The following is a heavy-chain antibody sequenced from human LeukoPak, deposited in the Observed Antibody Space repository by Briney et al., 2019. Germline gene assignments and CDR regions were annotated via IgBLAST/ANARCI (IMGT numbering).Heavy chain of an antibody. CDR1: GFTFSIYA. Sequence: GGSLRLSCAASGFTFSIYAMSWVRQAPGKGLEWVSAISGSGDITYYADSVKGRLTISRDNSKNTLYLHMNSLRAEDTAVYYCAKDPDDYWGQGTLVTVSS. CDR2: ISGSGDIT. CDR3: AKDPDDY. J-gene: IGHJ4*02. V-gene: IGHV3-23*01.